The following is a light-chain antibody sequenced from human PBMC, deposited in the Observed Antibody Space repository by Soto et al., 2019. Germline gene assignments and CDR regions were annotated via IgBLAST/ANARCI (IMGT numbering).Light chain of an antibody. Sequence: EIVLTQSPVTLSLSPGDTATLSCTASQSLTSGYLAWYQHKRGQAPRLLIYVTSARTTGFPGRFSASESGTDFTLTINGLEPEDFAVYYCPHYGTTLSLSFGGGTRVEMK. CDR2: VTS. CDR3: PHYGTTLSLS. J-gene: IGKJ4*01. V-gene: IGKV3-20*01. CDR1: QSLTSGY.